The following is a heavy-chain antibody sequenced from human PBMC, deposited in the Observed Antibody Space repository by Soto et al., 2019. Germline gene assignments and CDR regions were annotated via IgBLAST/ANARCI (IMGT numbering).Heavy chain of an antibody. V-gene: IGHV4-38-2*01. D-gene: IGHD2-8*01. CDR2: IYHSGST. J-gene: IGHJ5*02. CDR3: AKSLYCTNGVCSNWFDP. Sequence: TLSLTCAVSGYSISSGYYWGWIRQPPGKGLEWIGSIYHSGSTYYNPSLKSRVTISVDTSKNQFSLKLSSVTAADTAVYYCAKSLYCTNGVCSNWFDPWGQGTLVTVSS. CDR1: GYSISSGYY.